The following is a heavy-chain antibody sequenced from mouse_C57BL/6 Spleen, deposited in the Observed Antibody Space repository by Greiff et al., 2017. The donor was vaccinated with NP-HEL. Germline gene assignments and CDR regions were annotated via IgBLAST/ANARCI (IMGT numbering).Heavy chain of an antibody. J-gene: IGHJ3*01. CDR3: ARYNGGFAY. CDR1: GYTFTSYW. V-gene: IGHV1-55*01. Sequence: QVQLQQPGAELVKPGASVKMSCKASGYTFTSYWITWVKQRPGQGLEWIGDIYPGDGDTNYNGKFKGKATLTADKSSSTAYMQLSSLTSEDSAVYFCARYNGGFAYWGQGTLVTVSA. D-gene: IGHD1-3*01. CDR2: IYPGDGDT.